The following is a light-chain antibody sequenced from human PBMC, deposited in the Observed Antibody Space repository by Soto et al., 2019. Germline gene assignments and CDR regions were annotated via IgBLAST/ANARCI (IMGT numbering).Light chain of an antibody. J-gene: IGKJ3*01. V-gene: IGKV3-15*01. CDR3: QQYNNWPPLT. CDR2: GAS. CDR1: QSVSSN. Sequence: EIVMTQSPATLSVSPGERATLSCRASQSVSSNLAWYQQKPGQAPRLLIYGASTRATGIPARFSGSGSGTEFTLTISSLQSEDFAVYYCQQYNNWPPLTFGPGTKVDMK.